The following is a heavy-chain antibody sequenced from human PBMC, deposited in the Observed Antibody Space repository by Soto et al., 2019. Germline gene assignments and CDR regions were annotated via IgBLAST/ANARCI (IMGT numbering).Heavy chain of an antibody. D-gene: IGHD6-6*01. J-gene: IGHJ4*02. CDR1: GFTFSNYA. CDR2: ISSAVNT. CDR3: AKQVRDGTSSPYYFDY. Sequence: LRLSCAGSGFTFSNYAMSWVRQAPGKGLEWVSAISSAVNTYYADSVKGRFTISRDNSKNTLSLQMNSLRAEDTAVYYCAKQVRDGTSSPYYFDYWGQGALVTVSS. V-gene: IGHV3-23*01.